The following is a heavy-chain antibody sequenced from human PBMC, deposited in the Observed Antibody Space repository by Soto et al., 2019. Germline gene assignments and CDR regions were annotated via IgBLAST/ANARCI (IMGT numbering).Heavy chain of an antibody. CDR3: ARGLVTTLHY. V-gene: IGHV4-59*04. CDR1: GGSISSCS. Sequence: SETLSLTCTVSGGSISSCSWSWCRQPPGKGLEGIGYIYHSGSTYYNPSLKSRVTISVDRSKNPFSLKLSSATAPDTSPYSCARGLVTTLHYWGEGTQVTVSS. CDR2: IYHSGST. D-gene: IGHD4-17*01. J-gene: IGHJ4*02.